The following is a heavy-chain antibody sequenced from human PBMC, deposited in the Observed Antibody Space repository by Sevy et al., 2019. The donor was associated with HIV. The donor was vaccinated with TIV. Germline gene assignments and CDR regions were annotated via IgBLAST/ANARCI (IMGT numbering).Heavy chain of an antibody. CDR3: ARDLHRGLSGSTSGY. V-gene: IGHV3-11*01. J-gene: IGHJ4*02. CDR1: GFTFSDYY. Sequence: GGSLRLSCAASGFTFSDYYMSWIRQAPGKGLEWVAYISSSGSNIYYADSVKGRFTVSRDNAKNSMYLQMNSLRAEDTALYYCARDLHRGLSGSTSGYWGQGTLVTVSS. CDR2: ISSSGSNI. D-gene: IGHD3-3*01.